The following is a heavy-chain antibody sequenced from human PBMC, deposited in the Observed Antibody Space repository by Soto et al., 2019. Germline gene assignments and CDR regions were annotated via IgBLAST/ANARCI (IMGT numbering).Heavy chain of an antibody. Sequence: ASVKVSCKASGGTFSSYAISWVRQAPGQGLEWMGGIIPIFGTANYAQKFQGRVTITADESTSTAYMELSSLRSEDTAVYYCARVVSDWNPYYYYYYGMDVWGQGTRVTVSS. J-gene: IGHJ6*02. V-gene: IGHV1-69*13. D-gene: IGHD1-1*01. CDR3: ARVVSDWNPYYYYYYGMDV. CDR1: GGTFSSYA. CDR2: IIPIFGTA.